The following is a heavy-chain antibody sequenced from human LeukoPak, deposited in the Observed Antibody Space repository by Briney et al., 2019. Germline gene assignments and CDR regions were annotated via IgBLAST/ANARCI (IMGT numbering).Heavy chain of an antibody. CDR1: GFTFSSSS. CDR2: IKQDGSET. J-gene: IGHJ4*02. Sequence: TGGSLRLSCAASGFTFSSSSMSWVRRAPGKGLEWVANIKQDGSETYYVDSVRGRFTISRDNAKKSLYLQMNSLRAEDTAVYYCARDFWGAYRVDYFDYWGQGTLVTVSS. CDR3: ARDFWGAYRVDYFDY. D-gene: IGHD3-3*01. V-gene: IGHV3-7*01.